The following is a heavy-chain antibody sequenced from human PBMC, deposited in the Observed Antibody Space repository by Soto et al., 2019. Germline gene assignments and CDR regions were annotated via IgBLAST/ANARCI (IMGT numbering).Heavy chain of an antibody. J-gene: IGHJ4*02. CDR3: ASESCYGSGRSCYFIPSIYY. CDR2: ITPIFGTA. V-gene: IGHV1-69*12. CDR1: GGTFSSYD. D-gene: IGHD2-15*01. Sequence: QVQLVQSGAEVKKPGSSVKVSCKASGGTFSSYDISWVRQAPGQGLEWMGGITPIFGTANYAQKFQGRITITEDESTRTAYMQLSSLRSEDTAVYYCASESCYGSGRSCYFIPSIYYWVLGTLVTVSS.